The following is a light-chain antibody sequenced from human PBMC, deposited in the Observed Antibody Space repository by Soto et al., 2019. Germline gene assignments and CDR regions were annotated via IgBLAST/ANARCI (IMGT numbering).Light chain of an antibody. CDR1: SSDVGSYNL. J-gene: IGLJ1*01. CDR2: EGS. V-gene: IGLV2-23*01. CDR3: CSYAGSSTLYV. Sequence: PQPSTMSGSPGQSITISCSGASSDVGSYNLVSWYQQHPGKAPKLMIYEGSKRPSGVSNRFSGSKSGNTASLTISGLQAEDEADYYCCSYAGSSTLYVFGTGTKVTVL.